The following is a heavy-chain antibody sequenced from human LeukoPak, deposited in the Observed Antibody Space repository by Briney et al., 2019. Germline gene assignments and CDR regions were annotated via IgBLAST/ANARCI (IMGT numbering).Heavy chain of an antibody. CDR2: ISGSGGST. D-gene: IGHD3-3*01. V-gene: IGHV3-23*01. CDR3: AKGIYDFWSGYSNAFDI. Sequence: GGSLRLSCAASGFTFSSYAMSWVRQAPGKGLEWVSAISGSGGSTYYADSVKGRFTISRDNSENTLYLQMNSLRAEDTAVYYCAKGIYDFWSGYSNAFDIWGQGTMVTVSS. CDR1: GFTFSSYA. J-gene: IGHJ3*02.